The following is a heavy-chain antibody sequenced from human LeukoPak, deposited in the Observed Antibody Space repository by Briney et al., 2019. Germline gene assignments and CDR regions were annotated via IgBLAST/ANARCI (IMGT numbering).Heavy chain of an antibody. CDR3: ARGPHSGSYYFDY. V-gene: IGHV3-11*06. CDR2: ISSSSSYK. J-gene: IGHJ4*02. D-gene: IGHD1-26*01. Sequence: PGGSLRLSCAASGFTFSDYYMSWIRQAPGKGLEWVSYISSSSSYKNYADSVKGRFTISRDNAKNSLYLQMNSLRAEDTAVYYCARGPHSGSYYFDYWGQGTLVTVSS. CDR1: GFTFSDYY.